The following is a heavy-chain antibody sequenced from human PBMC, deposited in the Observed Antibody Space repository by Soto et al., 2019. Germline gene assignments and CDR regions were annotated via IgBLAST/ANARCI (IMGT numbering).Heavy chain of an antibody. CDR1: SGSFSHYY. D-gene: IGHD3-10*01. Sequence: QVQVQQWGAGLLKPSETLSLTCAVYSGSFSHYYWSWIRQSPGKGLEWIGEINHCGSTNYNPSLKIRVTESVDTSKNHFSLKLSSVTAADAAVYGCARHYRGFDYWGQGTLVTVSS. CDR3: ARHYRGFDY. CDR2: INHCGST. J-gene: IGHJ4*02. V-gene: IGHV4-34*01.